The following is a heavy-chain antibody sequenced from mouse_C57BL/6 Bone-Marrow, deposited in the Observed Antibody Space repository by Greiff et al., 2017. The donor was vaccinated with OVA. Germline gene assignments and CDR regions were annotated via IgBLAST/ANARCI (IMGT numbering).Heavy chain of an antibody. D-gene: IGHD1-1*01. J-gene: IGHJ4*01. V-gene: IGHV1-26*01. CDR2: INPNNGGT. Sequence: VQLQQSGPELVKPGASVKISCKASGYTFTDYYMNWVKQSHGKSLEWIGDINPNNGGTSYNQKFKGKATLTVDKSSSTAYMELRSLTSEDSAVYYCARRGGSSPYAMDYWGQGTSVTVSS. CDR1: GYTFTDYY. CDR3: ARRGGSSPYAMDY.